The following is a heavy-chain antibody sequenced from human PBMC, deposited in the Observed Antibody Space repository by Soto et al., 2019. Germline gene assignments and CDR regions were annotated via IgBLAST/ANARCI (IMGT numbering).Heavy chain of an antibody. CDR1: GGSVSSGNYY. J-gene: IGHJ4*02. CDR2: IYYSGST. V-gene: IGHV4-61*01. Sequence: ETLSLTCTVSGGSVSSGNYYWSWIRQPPGKRLEWIGYIYYSGSTTYNPSLKSRVTISVDTSKNQFSLELNSVIAADTAVYYCARRTSSSLDYWGQGTLVTVSS. D-gene: IGHD2-2*01. CDR3: ARRTSSSLDY.